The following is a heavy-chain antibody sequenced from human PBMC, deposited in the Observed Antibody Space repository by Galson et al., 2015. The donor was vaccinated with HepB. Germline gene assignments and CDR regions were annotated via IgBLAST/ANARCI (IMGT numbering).Heavy chain of an antibody. V-gene: IGHV1-18*01. CDR3: ATIYCSGGSCYSGTFDY. Sequence: SVKVSCKASGYTFTSYGISWVRQAPGQGLEWMGWISAYNGNTNYAQKLQGRVTMTTDTSTSTAYMELRSLRSDDTAVYYCATIYCSGGSCYSGTFDYWGQGTLVAVSS. D-gene: IGHD2-15*01. J-gene: IGHJ4*02. CDR2: ISAYNGNT. CDR1: GYTFTSYG.